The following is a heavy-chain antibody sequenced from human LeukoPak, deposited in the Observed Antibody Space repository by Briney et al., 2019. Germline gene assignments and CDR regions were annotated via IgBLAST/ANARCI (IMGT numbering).Heavy chain of an antibody. D-gene: IGHD3-22*01. CDR3: AKANSAYYYDSSGYYYDY. Sequence: GRSLRLSCPASGFTFRSYGMHWVRQAPGKGLEWVAVISYDGSNKYYADSVKGRFTISRDNSKNTLYLQMNSLRAEDTAVYYCAKANSAYYYDSSGYYYDYWGQGTLVTVSS. V-gene: IGHV3-30*18. CDR2: ISYDGSNK. CDR1: GFTFRSYG. J-gene: IGHJ4*02.